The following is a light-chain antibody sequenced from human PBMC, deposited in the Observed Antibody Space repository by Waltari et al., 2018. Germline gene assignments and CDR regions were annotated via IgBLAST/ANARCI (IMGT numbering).Light chain of an antibody. CDR1: SSNIGAGYD. CDR2: GNN. Sequence: QSVLAQPPSVSGAPGQRVTISCPGSSSNIGAGYDVHWYQQLPGTAPKLLIFGNNKRPSGGPDRFSGSKSGTSASLAITGLQAEDEADYYCQSYDSSLSGSEVFGTGTKVTVL. V-gene: IGLV1-40*01. CDR3: QSYDSSLSGSEV. J-gene: IGLJ1*01.